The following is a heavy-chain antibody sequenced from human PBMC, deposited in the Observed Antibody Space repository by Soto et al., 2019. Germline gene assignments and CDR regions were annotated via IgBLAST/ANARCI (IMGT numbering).Heavy chain of an antibody. J-gene: IGHJ6*02. CDR3: ARRHLVGATNYYYYGMDV. Sequence: GESLKISCKGSGYSFTSYWIGWVRQMPGKGLEWMGIIYPGDSDTRYSPSFQGQVTISADKSISTAYLQWSSLKASDTAMYYCARRHLVGATNYYYYGMDVWGQGTTVTVSS. V-gene: IGHV5-51*01. D-gene: IGHD1-26*01. CDR1: GYSFTSYW. CDR2: IYPGDSDT.